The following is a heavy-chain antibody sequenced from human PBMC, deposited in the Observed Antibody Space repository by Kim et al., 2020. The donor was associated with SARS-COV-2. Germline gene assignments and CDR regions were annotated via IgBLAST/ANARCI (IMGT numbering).Heavy chain of an antibody. Sequence: ASVKVSCKASGYTFTSYDINWVRQATGQGLEWMGWMNPNSGNTGYAQKFQGRVTMTRNTSISTAYMELSSLRSEDTAVYYCAGGGRVPEEITIFGVASYYYYMDGWGKGTTVTVSS. V-gene: IGHV1-8*01. D-gene: IGHD3-3*01. CDR1: GYTFTSYD. J-gene: IGHJ6*03. CDR2: MNPNSGNT. CDR3: AGGGRVPEEITIFGVASYYYYMDG.